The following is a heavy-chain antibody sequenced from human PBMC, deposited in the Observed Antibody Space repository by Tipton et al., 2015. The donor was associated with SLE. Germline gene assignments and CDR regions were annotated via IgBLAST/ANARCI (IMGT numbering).Heavy chain of an antibody. Sequence: LRLSCAVYGGSFSGYYWSWIRQTPGKGLEWIGEINHSGNTNYNPSLKSRVTLSVDTSKNLFSLKLSSVTAADTAVYYCARGPNLNHAFDIWGQGTMVTVSS. CDR3: ARGPNLNHAFDI. CDR1: GGSFSGYY. CDR2: INHSGNT. V-gene: IGHV4-34*01. D-gene: IGHD1-20*01. J-gene: IGHJ3*02.